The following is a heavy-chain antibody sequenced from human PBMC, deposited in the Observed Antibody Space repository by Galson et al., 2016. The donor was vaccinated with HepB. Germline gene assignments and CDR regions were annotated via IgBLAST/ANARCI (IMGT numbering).Heavy chain of an antibody. CDR1: AGTFSYYA. CDR2: IIPIFGTT. CDR3: AREGGNDNENTGYLDY. V-gene: IGHV1-69*13. D-gene: IGHD4-17*01. Sequence: SVKVSCKASAGTFSYYAISWVRQAPGQGLEWMGEIIPIFGTTKYAQKFQGRVTFSADESTGTPYMELRRLRSEDTAVYYCAREGGNDNENTGYLDYWGQGTLVTVSS. J-gene: IGHJ4*02.